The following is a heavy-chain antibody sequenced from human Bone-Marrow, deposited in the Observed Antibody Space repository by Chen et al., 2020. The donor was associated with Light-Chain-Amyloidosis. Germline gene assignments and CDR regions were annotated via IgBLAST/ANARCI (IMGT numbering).Heavy chain of an antibody. V-gene: IGHV3-33*01. D-gene: IGHD6-6*01. CDR1: GLTFSSYG. CDR3: ARSPFDSSSSLYYYYYGMDV. CDR2: IWYDGSNK. Sequence: QVQLVESGGGVVQPGRSLRLSCAASGLTFSSYGMHWVRQAPGKGLEWVAVIWYDGSNKYYADSVKGRFTISRDNSKNTLYLQMNSLRAEDTAVYYCARSPFDSSSSLYYYYYGMDVWGQGTTVTVSS. J-gene: IGHJ6*02.